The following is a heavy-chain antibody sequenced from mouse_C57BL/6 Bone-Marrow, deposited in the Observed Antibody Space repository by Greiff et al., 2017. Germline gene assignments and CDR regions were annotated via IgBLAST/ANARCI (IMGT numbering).Heavy chain of an antibody. J-gene: IGHJ3*01. V-gene: IGHV14-4*01. CDR2: IDPENGDT. Sequence: VQLKESGAELVRPGASVKLSCTASGFNIKDDYMHWVKQRPEQGLEWIGWIDPENGDTEYASKFQGKATITADTSSNTAYLQLSSLTSEDTAVYYCTTGNYGSSSYWGQGTLVTVSA. CDR3: TTGNYGSSSY. CDR1: GFNIKDDY. D-gene: IGHD1-1*01.